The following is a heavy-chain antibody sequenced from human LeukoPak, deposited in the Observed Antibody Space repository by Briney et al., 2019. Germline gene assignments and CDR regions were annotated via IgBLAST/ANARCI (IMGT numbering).Heavy chain of an antibody. V-gene: IGHV1-8*01. CDR2: MNPNSGNT. D-gene: IGHD4-17*01. CDR1: GYTYTRYD. J-gene: IGHJ3*02. Sequence: ASVKLSCKASGYTYTRYDINWVRQPTGQGLEWLGWMNPNSGNTGYAQKFQGRVTMTRNTSISTAYMELSSLRSEDTAVYYCARVLGDYGDYGSGAFDIWGQGTMVTVSS. CDR3: ARVLGDYGDYGSGAFDI.